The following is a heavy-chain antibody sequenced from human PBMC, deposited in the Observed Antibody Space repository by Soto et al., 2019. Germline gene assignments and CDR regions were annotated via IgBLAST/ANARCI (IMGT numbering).Heavy chain of an antibody. V-gene: IGHV4-59*01. CDR2: IYYSGST. J-gene: IGHJ5*02. CDR3: AREGYCSSTSCYSWFDT. CDR1: GGSISSYY. D-gene: IGHD2-2*01. Sequence: PSETLSLTCTVSGGSISSYYWSWIRQPPGRGLEWIGYIYYSGSTNYNPSLKSRVTISVDTSKNQFSLKLSSVTAADTAVYYCAREGYCSSTSCYSWFDTWGQGTLVTVSS.